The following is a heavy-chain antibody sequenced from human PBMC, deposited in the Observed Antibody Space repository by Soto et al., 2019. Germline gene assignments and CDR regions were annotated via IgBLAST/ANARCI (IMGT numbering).Heavy chain of an antibody. CDR2: ISAYNGNT. Sequence: GASVKVSCKASGYTFTSYGISWVRQAPGQGLEWMGWISAYNGNTNYAQKVQGRVTMTTDTSTSTVYMEVRSLRSDDTAVYYCARVRAELGYCSGRSCLPYHHGMDVWG. J-gene: IGHJ6*02. V-gene: IGHV1-18*01. CDR1: GYTFTSYG. CDR3: ARVRAELGYCSGRSCLPYHHGMDV. D-gene: IGHD2-15*01.